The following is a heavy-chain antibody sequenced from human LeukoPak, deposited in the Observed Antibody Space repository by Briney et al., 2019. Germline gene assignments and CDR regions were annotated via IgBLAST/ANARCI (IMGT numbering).Heavy chain of an antibody. J-gene: IGHJ4*02. V-gene: IGHV3-23*01. CDR1: GFTFNTYT. CDR3: AKSSDYYDSSGYFDY. D-gene: IGHD3-22*01. CDR2: INGSGGST. Sequence: GGSLRLSCAASGFTFNTYTMNWVRQAPGKGLEWVSAINGSGGSTYYADSVKGRFTISRDNSKNTLYLQMNSLRAEDTAVYYCAKSSDYYDSSGYFDYWGQGTLVTVSS.